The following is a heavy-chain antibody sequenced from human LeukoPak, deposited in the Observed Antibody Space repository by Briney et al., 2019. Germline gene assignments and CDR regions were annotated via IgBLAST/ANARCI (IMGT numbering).Heavy chain of an antibody. D-gene: IGHD1-26*01. Sequence: ASVKVSCKASGYTFTSYGISWVRQAPGQGLEWMGWISAYNGNTNDAQKLQGRVTMTTDTSTSTAYMELRSLRSDDTAVYYCARTYSGSYPTPFDYWGQGTLVTVSS. V-gene: IGHV1-18*01. J-gene: IGHJ4*02. CDR2: ISAYNGNT. CDR1: GYTFTSYG. CDR3: ARTYSGSYPTPFDY.